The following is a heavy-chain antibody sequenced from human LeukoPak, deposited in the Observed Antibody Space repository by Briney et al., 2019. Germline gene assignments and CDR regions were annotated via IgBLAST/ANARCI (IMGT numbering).Heavy chain of an antibody. CDR1: GGSISSSSYY. V-gene: IGHV4-61*02. Sequence: SETLSLTCTVSGGSISSSSYYWSWIRQPAGKGLEWIGRIVPSGSTNYNPSLKSRVTMSVDTSKNQFSLKLSSVTAADAAVYYCAKEGAAPGPDFDYWGQGTLVIVSS. CDR3: AKEGAAPGPDFDY. J-gene: IGHJ4*02. D-gene: IGHD6-13*01. CDR2: IVPSGST.